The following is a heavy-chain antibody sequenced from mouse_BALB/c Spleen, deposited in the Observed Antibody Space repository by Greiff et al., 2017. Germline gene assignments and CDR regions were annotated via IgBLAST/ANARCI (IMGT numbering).Heavy chain of an antibody. CDR1: GYSITSDYA. CDR2: ISYSGST. D-gene: IGHD1-1*02. V-gene: IGHV3-2*02. J-gene: IGHJ1*01. CDR3: AREEEWSYWYFDV. Sequence: EVKVEESGPGLVKPSQSLSLTCTVTGYSITSDYAWYWIRQFPGNKLEWMVYISYSGSTSYNPSLKSRISITRDTSKNQFFLQLNSVTTEDTATYCCAREEEWSYWYFDVWGAGTTVTVSS.